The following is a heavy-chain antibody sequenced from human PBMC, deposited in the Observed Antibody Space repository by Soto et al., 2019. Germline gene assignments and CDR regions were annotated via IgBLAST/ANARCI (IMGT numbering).Heavy chain of an antibody. J-gene: IGHJ6*04. Sequence: EVQLLESGGGLVQPGGSLRLSCAASGFTFSSYAMSWVRQAPGKGLEWVSAISGSGGSTYYADSVKGRFTISRDNSKNTLYLQMNSLRAENTAVYYCAKDVAPVIRFADVWGKGTTVTVSS. V-gene: IGHV3-23*01. CDR3: AKDVAPVIRFADV. CDR2: ISGSGGST. CDR1: GFTFSSYA. D-gene: IGHD3-16*02.